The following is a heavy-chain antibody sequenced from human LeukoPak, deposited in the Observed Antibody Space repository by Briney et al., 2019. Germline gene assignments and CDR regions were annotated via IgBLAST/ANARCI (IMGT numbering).Heavy chain of an antibody. CDR3: ATEDPGIAVAGVQGAGGDY. CDR1: VYTLTELS. V-gene: IGHV1-24*01. D-gene: IGHD6-19*01. CDR2: FDPEDGET. J-gene: IGHJ4*02. Sequence: ASVKVSCKVSVYTLTELSMHWVRQAPGKGLEWMGGFDPEDGETIYAQKFQGRVTMTEDTCTDTAYMELSSLRSEDTAVYYCATEDPGIAVAGVQGAGGDYWGQGTLVTVSS.